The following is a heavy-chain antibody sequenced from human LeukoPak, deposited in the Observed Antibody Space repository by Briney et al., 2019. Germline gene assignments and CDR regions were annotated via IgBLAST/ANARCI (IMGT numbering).Heavy chain of an antibody. V-gene: IGHV3-30*04. CDR3: AMIMTPRFAGGAFDS. CDR2: ISYDGSNK. J-gene: IGHJ3*02. CDR1: RFTLSVYA. D-gene: IGHD3-16*01. Sequence: PGGAPRVSSAAPRFTLSVYAMYSGRAAPGRGGGWGAVISYDGSNKYYADSVRGRFTISRDNSKNTLYLQMNSLRAEETAVYYCAMIMTPRFAGGAFDSRGQ.